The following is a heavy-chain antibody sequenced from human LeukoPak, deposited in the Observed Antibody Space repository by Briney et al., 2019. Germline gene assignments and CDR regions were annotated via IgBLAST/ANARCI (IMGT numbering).Heavy chain of an antibody. V-gene: IGHV3-9*01. CDR2: ISWNSGSI. Sequence: GGSLRLSCAASGFTFSSYTMSWVRQAPGKGLEWVSGISWNSGSIVYADSVKGRFTISRDNAKNSLYLQMNSLRAEDTALYYCAKDTGYSSSWSGFDYWGQGTLVTVSS. J-gene: IGHJ4*02. CDR3: AKDTGYSSSWSGFDY. D-gene: IGHD6-13*01. CDR1: GFTFSSYT.